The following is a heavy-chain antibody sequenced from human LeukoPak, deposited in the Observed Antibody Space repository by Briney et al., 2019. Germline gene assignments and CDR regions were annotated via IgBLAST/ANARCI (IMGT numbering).Heavy chain of an antibody. CDR3: ARGGNRFGGFYFDY. Sequence: SETLSLTCTVSADSLSSGGHYWAWIRQLPGKGLESIGFIHHRGSSCHNPSLKDRVAISVDASRKQFALRLSSATAADTAIYYCARGGNRFGGFYFDYWGQGIQVIVSS. D-gene: IGHD3-10*01. CDR1: ADSLSSGGHY. CDR2: IHHRGSS. J-gene: IGHJ4*02. V-gene: IGHV4-31*03.